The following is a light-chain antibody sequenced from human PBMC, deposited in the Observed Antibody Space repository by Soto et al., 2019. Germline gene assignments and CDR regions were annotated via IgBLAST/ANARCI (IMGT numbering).Light chain of an antibody. J-gene: IGKJ2*01. V-gene: IGKV3-11*01. CDR2: DAF. CDR3: QQRTNWPPYT. Sequence: EIVLTQSPATLSLSPGERATLSCRTSQSVSSDLAWYQQKPGQAPRLLIYDAFNRATGIPARFSGSGSGTDFTLTISRLEPEDFAVYYCQQRTNWPPYTFGQGTRLEIK. CDR1: QSVSSD.